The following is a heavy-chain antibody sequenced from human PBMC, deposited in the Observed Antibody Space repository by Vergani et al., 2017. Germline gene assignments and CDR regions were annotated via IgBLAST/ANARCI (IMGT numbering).Heavy chain of an antibody. CDR1: GASVNSYY. CDR3: ASNLSSGLYGGFGY. J-gene: IGHJ4*02. V-gene: IGHV4-59*02. Sequence: QVKLQESGPGLVKPSETLSLTCTVSGASVNSYYWSWIRQPPGKGLEWMGYVSFRGDTLYDPSVKGRMTISLNTSSNQFSLYLTSVTAADTAVYYCASNLSSGLYGGFGYWGQGALVTVAS. CDR2: VSFRGDT. D-gene: IGHD6-19*01.